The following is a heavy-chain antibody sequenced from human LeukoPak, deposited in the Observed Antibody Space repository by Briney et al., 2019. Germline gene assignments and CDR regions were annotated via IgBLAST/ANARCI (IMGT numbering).Heavy chain of an antibody. Sequence: GGSLRLSCAASGFTFSSHWMHWVRQAPGKGLVWVSRINSDGSSTDYADSVKGRFTISRDNTKNTLYLQMNSLRAEDTAVYYCVRDFRSADYWGQGILVTVSS. CDR1: GFTFSSHW. V-gene: IGHV3-74*01. J-gene: IGHJ4*02. CDR3: VRDFRSADY. CDR2: INSDGSST.